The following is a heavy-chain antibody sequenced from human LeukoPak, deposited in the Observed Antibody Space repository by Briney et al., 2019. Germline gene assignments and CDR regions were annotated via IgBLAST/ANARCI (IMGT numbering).Heavy chain of an antibody. J-gene: IGHJ3*02. V-gene: IGHV3-7*01. CDR2: IKQDGSEK. D-gene: IGHD3-22*01. CDR1: GFTFSSYW. Sequence: GGSLRLSCAASGFTFSSYWMSWVRQAPGKGLEWVANIKQDGSEKYYVDSVKGRFTISRDNAKNSLYLQMNSLRAEDTAVYYCARVGGYYYDSSGSLSSLGDAFDSWGQGTMVTVSS. CDR3: ARVGGYYYDSSGSLSSLGDAFDS.